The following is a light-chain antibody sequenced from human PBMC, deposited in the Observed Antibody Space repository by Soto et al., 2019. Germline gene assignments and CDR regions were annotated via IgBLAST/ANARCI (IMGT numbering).Light chain of an antibody. CDR2: GNS. CDR3: QSYDSSLIGSSV. CDR1: SSNIGAGYN. V-gene: IGLV1-40*01. J-gene: IGLJ1*01. Sequence: QSVLTQPPSVSGAPGQRVTISCTGSSSNIGAGYNVHWYQQLPGTGPKLLIYGNSNRPSGVPDRFSGSKSGTSASLAITGLQAEDEADYYCQSYDSSLIGSSVLGTGTKLTVL.